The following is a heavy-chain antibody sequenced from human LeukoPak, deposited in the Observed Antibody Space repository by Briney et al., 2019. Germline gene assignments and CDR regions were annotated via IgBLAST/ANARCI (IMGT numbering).Heavy chain of an antibody. CDR3: ARDGEMATILDY. V-gene: IGHV4-61*02. D-gene: IGHD5-24*01. CDR2: IYTSGST. CDR1: GGSISSGSCY. Sequence: SQTLSLTCTVSGGSISSGSCYWSWIRQPAGKGLEWIGRIYTSGSTNYNPSLKSRVTISVDTSKNQFSLKLSSVTAADTAVYYCARDGEMATILDYWGQGTLVTVSS. J-gene: IGHJ4*02.